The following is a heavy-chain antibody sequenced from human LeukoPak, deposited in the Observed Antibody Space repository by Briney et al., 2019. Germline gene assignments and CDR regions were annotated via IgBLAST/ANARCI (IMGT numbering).Heavy chain of an antibody. CDR1: GYTFTSYY. CDR2: VNPSGGST. Sequence: ASVKVSCKASGYTFTSYYMHWVRQAPGQGLEWMGIVNPSGGSTSYAQKFQGRVTMTRDTSTSTVYMELSSLRSEDTAVYYCARYAYGGYYFDYWGQGTLVTVSS. V-gene: IGHV1-46*01. CDR3: ARYAYGGYYFDY. D-gene: IGHD3-16*01. J-gene: IGHJ4*02.